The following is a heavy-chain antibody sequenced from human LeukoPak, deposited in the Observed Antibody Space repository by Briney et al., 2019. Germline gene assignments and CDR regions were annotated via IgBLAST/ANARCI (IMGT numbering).Heavy chain of an antibody. J-gene: IGHJ4*02. CDR1: GFTFSSYW. Sequence: VGSLRLSCAASGFTFSSYWMSWVRQAPGKGLEWVANIKREGSEKYYVDSVKGRFTISRDNAKNSLYLQMNSLRAEDTAVYYCARVLGITMIVVADHFDYWGQGTLVPVSS. CDR3: ARVLGITMIVVADHFDY. CDR2: IKREGSEK. D-gene: IGHD3-22*01. V-gene: IGHV3-7*01.